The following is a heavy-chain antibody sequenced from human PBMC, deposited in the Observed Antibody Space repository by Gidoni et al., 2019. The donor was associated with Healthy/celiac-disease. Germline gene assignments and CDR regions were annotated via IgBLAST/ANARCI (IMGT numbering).Heavy chain of an antibody. CDR2: ISYDGSNK. D-gene: IGHD2-15*01. V-gene: IGHV3-30*18. CDR1: GFTFSSYG. CDR3: AKEVVVAAYYYYGMDV. J-gene: IGHJ6*02. Sequence: QVQLVESGGGVVQPGRSLRLSCAASGFTFSSYGMHWVRQAPGKGLEWVACISYDGSNKYYADSVKGRFTISRDNSKNTLYLQMNSLRAEDTAVYYCAKEVVVAAYYYYGMDVWGQGTTVTVSS.